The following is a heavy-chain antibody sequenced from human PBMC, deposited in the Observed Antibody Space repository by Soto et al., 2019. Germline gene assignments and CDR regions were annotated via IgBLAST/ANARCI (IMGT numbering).Heavy chain of an antibody. V-gene: IGHV3-23*01. CDR2: ISGSGVST. CDR3: AKGPLWFGELNPFDY. Sequence: EVQLLESGGGLVQPGGSLRLSCAASGFTFSSYAMSWVRQAPGKGLEWVSAISGSGVSTYYADSVKGRFTISRDNSKNTLYLQMNSLRAEDTAVYYCAKGPLWFGELNPFDYWGQGTLVTVSS. J-gene: IGHJ4*02. D-gene: IGHD3-10*01. CDR1: GFTFSSYA.